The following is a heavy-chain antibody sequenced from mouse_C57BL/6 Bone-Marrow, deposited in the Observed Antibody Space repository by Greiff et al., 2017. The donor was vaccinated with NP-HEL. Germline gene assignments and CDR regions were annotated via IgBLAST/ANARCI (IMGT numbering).Heavy chain of an antibody. Sequence: EVQVVESGGGLVKPGGSLKLSCAASGFTFSSYAMSWVRQTPEKRLEWVATISDGGSYTYYPDNVKGRFTISRDNAKNNLYLQMSHLKSEDTAMYYCAREYYDYDFDYWGQGTTLTVSS. CDR2: ISDGGSYT. J-gene: IGHJ2*01. D-gene: IGHD2-4*01. V-gene: IGHV5-4*01. CDR3: AREYYDYDFDY. CDR1: GFTFSSYA.